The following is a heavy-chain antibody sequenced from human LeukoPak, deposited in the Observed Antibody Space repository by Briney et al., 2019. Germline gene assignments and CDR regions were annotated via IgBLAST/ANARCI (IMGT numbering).Heavy chain of an antibody. Sequence: SETLSLTCTVSGGSIGTYYWSWIRQPPGKGLEWIGSIYYSGSTYYNPSLKSRVTISVDTSKNQFSLKLSSVTAADTAVYYCATGQYSYGARYYFDYWGQGTLVTVSS. V-gene: IGHV4-59*12. J-gene: IGHJ4*02. CDR1: GGSIGTYY. CDR3: ATGQYSYGARYYFDY. CDR2: IYYSGST. D-gene: IGHD5-18*01.